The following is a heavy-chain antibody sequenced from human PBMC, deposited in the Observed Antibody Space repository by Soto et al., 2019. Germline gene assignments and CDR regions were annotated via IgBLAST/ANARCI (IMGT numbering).Heavy chain of an antibody. J-gene: IGHJ4*02. CDR2: IYHSGST. V-gene: IGHV4-4*02. CDR1: GGSISSSNW. CDR3: ATGSRGPRWYFDY. D-gene: IGHD2-15*01. Sequence: SETLSLTCAVSGGSISSSNWWSWVRQPPGKGLEWVGEIYHSGSTNYNPSLKSRVTISVDKPKNQFSLKLSSVTAADTAVYYCATGSRGPRWYFDYWGQGTLVTVSS.